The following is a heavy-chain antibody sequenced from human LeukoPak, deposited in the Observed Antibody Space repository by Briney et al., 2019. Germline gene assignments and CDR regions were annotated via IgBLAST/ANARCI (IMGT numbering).Heavy chain of an antibody. CDR3: ARVHKGPGVIIAYYFDY. CDR1: VYTFTSYD. Sequence: ASVKVSCKASVYTFTSYDINCVPQATGQGLEWMGWMNPNSGNTGYAQKFQGRVTMTRNTSISTAYMELSSLRSEDTAVYYCARVHKGPGVIIAYYFDYWGQGTLVTVSS. J-gene: IGHJ4*02. V-gene: IGHV1-8*01. D-gene: IGHD3-16*02. CDR2: MNPNSGNT.